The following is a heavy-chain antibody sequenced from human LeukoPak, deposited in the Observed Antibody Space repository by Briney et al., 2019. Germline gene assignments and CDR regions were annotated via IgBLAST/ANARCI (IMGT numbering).Heavy chain of an antibody. CDR1: GGSISSSSYY. CDR2: IYYSGST. Sequence: SETLSLTCTVSGGSISSSSYYWGWIRRPPGKGLEWIGSIYYSGSTYYNPSLKSRVTISVDTSKNQFSLKLSSVTAADTAVYYCARERGGYSYGHDAFDIWGQGTMVTVAS. J-gene: IGHJ3*02. CDR3: ARERGGYSYGHDAFDI. V-gene: IGHV4-39*07. D-gene: IGHD5-18*01.